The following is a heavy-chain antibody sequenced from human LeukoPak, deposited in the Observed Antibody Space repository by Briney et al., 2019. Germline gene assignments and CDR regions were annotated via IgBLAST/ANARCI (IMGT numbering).Heavy chain of an antibody. J-gene: IGHJ6*03. Sequence: GGSLRLSCAASGFTFSSYGMSWVRQAPGKGLEWVSAISGSGGSTYYADSVKGRFTISRDNSKNTLYLQMNSLRAEDTAIYYCAKAELLVHHYYYYMDVWGKGTTVTVSS. CDR3: AKAELLVHHYYYYMDV. CDR2: ISGSGGST. CDR1: GFTFSSYG. D-gene: IGHD3-10*01. V-gene: IGHV3-23*01.